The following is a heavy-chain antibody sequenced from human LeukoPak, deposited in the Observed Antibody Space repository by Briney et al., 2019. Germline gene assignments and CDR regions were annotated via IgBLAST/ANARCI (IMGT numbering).Heavy chain of an antibody. CDR2: ISGSGGST. J-gene: IGHJ4*02. Sequence: PGRSLRLSCAASGFTFDDYAMHWVRQAPGKGLEWVSAISGSGGSTYYADSVKGRFTISRDNYKNTLYLQMNSLRPDDTAVYYCAKDRLDLHTVGAVTFDDWGQGTLVTVSS. D-gene: IGHD1-26*01. V-gene: IGHV3-23*01. CDR3: AKDRLDLHTVGAVTFDD. CDR1: GFTFDDYA.